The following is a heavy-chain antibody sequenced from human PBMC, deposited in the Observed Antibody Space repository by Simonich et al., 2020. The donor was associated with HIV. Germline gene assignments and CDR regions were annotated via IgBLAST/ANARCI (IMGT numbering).Heavy chain of an antibody. CDR3: AAVKYYYDSSGFSYDGVDV. Sequence: QVQLVQSGAEVKKPGASVKVSCTVSGYTLTELSMHWVRQAPGKGVEWMGGVKPEEGETSYAQKFQGRVTMTEDSSTDTAHMELSSLTSEDTAVYFCAAVKYYYDSSGFSYDGVDVWGQGTMVTVSS. D-gene: IGHD3-22*01. CDR2: VKPEEGET. CDR1: GYTLTELS. J-gene: IGHJ3*01. V-gene: IGHV1-24*01.